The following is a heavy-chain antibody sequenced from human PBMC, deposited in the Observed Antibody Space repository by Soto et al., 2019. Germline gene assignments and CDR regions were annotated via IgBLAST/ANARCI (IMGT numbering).Heavy chain of an antibody. Sequence: LRLSCAASGFTFSSYAMSWVRQAPGKGLEWVSAISGSGGSTYYADSVKGRFTISRDNSKNTLYLQMNSLRAEDTAVYYCAKDLYGDDDYYYYYGMDVWGQGTTVTVSS. CDR2: ISGSGGST. CDR1: GFTFSSYA. V-gene: IGHV3-23*01. J-gene: IGHJ6*02. D-gene: IGHD4-17*01. CDR3: AKDLYGDDDYYYYYGMDV.